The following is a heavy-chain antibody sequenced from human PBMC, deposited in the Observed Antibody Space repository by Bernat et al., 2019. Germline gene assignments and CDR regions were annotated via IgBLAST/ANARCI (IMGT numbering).Heavy chain of an antibody. V-gene: IGHV3-23*01. CDR3: AKGLGGNGIFYYYMDV. J-gene: IGHJ6*03. CDR2: VSNSGGKT. Sequence: EVQLLESGGGLVQPGGSLRLSCAASGFTFSTYAMTWVRKAPGKGLEWLSGVSNSGGKTYYADSVKGRFTISRDNSKSTLHLQMISLRAEDSAVYYCAKGLGGNGIFYYYMDVWGKGTTVTVSS. CDR1: GFTFSTYA. D-gene: IGHD3-16*01.